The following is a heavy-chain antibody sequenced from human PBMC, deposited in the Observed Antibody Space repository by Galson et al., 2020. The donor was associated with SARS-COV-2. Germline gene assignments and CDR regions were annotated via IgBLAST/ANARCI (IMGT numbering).Heavy chain of an antibody. V-gene: IGHV4-38-2*02. CDR2: IYYSRTT. J-gene: IGHJ4*02. D-gene: IGHD2-15*01. Sequence: TLSLTCTVPGYSINSGYYWGWTRKPPGKGLEWIGRIYYSRTTYYNPSLKSRDTILVDTSKNQFSLKLSSVTAAGAAVYYCSRVVGSGGYYLDCWGQGTLVTVSS. CDR1: GYSINSGYY. CDR3: SRVVGSGGYYLDC.